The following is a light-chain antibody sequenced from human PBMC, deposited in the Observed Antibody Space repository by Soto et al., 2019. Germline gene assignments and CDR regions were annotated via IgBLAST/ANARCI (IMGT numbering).Light chain of an antibody. Sequence: EIIMTQSPATLSVSPGERATLSCRASQSVGSNLAWYQQKPGQTPSLLIYGASTRAPGLPARFSGSGSGTKFPLTISILQSEDFAIYYCQQYNNWPRLTFGEGTKVDI. J-gene: IGKJ4*01. V-gene: IGKV3-15*01. CDR3: QQYNNWPRLT. CDR2: GAS. CDR1: QSVGSN.